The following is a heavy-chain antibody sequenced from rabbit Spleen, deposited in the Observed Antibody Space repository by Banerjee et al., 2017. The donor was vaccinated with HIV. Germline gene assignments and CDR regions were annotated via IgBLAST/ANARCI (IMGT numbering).Heavy chain of an antibody. CDR3: ARDLVAVIGWNFNL. D-gene: IGHD1-1*01. Sequence: QEQLEESGGDLVKPEGSLTLTCRASGFSFSSSNWICWVRQAPGKGLKWIACIDAGSSGTTYYARWAKGRFISSKTSSTTVTLQMTSLTAADTATYFCARDLVAVIGWNFNLWGPGTLVTVS. J-gene: IGHJ4*01. CDR1: GFSFSSSNW. V-gene: IGHV1S45*01. CDR2: IDAGSSGTT.